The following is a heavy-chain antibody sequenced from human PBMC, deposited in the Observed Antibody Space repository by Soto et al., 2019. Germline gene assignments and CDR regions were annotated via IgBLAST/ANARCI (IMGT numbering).Heavy chain of an antibody. Sequence: SGGSLRLSCEASGFTFSSYAVHWVRQAPGKGLEWVAAISYDGSNKFYADSVKGRFTISRDNSKNTLYLQMNSLRAEDTAVYYCAKAYYYGSESSVYGMDVWGQGTAVTVS. CDR2: ISYDGSNK. J-gene: IGHJ6*02. D-gene: IGHD3-10*01. CDR1: GFTFSSYA. V-gene: IGHV3-30*18. CDR3: AKAYYYGSESSVYGMDV.